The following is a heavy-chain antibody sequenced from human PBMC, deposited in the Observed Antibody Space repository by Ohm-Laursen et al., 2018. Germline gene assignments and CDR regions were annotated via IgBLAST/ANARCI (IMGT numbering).Heavy chain of an antibody. CDR3: ARSHLRGSYDTLDY. Sequence: SLRLSCAASGFTFSDHGFHWVRQAPGKGLEWVAVIWYDGNKKYFADSVKGRFTVSRDNSKNTLSLQMNSLRAEDTAVYYCARSHLRGSYDTLDYWGQGTLVTVSS. CDR1: GFTFSDHG. J-gene: IGHJ4*02. D-gene: IGHD1-26*01. CDR2: IWYDGNKK. V-gene: IGHV3-33*01.